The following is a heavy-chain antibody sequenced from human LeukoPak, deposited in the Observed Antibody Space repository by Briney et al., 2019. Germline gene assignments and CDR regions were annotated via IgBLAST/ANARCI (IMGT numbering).Heavy chain of an antibody. J-gene: IGHJ5*02. V-gene: IGHV4-59*01. CDR1: GDSINNYW. CDR2: IYYSGTPT. CDR3: ARVTYYDILTGYYSSWFDP. Sequence: TSETLSLTCTVSGDSINNYWWAWIRQPPGKGLEWIGYIYYSGTPTSYNPSLKSRVTISVDTSKNQFSLKLSSVTAADTAVYYCARVTYYDILTGYYSSWFDPWGQGTLVTVSS. D-gene: IGHD3-9*01.